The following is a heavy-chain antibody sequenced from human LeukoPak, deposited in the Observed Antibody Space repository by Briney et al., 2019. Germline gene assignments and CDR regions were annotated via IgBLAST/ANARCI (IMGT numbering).Heavy chain of an antibody. CDR2: ISAYNGNT. Sequence: ASVKVSCKASGYTFTSYAMNWVRQAPGQGLEWMGWISAYNGNTNYAQKLQGRVTMTTDTSTSTAYMELRSLRSDDTAVYYCARSVAPVATIRYYYYYYMDVWGKGTTVTISS. V-gene: IGHV1-18*01. CDR1: GYTFTSYA. D-gene: IGHD5-12*01. CDR3: ARSVAPVATIRYYYYYYMDV. J-gene: IGHJ6*03.